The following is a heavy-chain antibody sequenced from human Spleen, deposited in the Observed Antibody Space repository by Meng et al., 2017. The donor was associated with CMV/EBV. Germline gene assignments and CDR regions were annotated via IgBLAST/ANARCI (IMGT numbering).Heavy chain of an antibody. CDR2: IFGRDGA. Sequence: GESLKTSCAASGIIVSNYYINWVRQSPGKGLEWVSIIFGRDGAHYADSVQGRVTIYRDNSTNTVYLQMNSRRPEDTAVYYCSNGHCSGGHCYAYSFDIWGQGTMVTVSS. CDR1: GIIVSNYY. D-gene: IGHD2-15*01. J-gene: IGHJ3*02. V-gene: IGHV3-66*02. CDR3: SNGHCSGGHCYAYSFDI.